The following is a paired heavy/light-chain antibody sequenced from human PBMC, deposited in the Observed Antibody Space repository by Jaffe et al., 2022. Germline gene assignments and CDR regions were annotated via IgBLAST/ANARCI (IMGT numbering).Light chain of an antibody. Sequence: QSALTQPASVSGSPGQSITISCTGTSSDVGGYNYVSWYQQHPGKAPKLMIYEVSNRPSGVSNRFSGSKSGNTASLTISGLQAEDEADYYCSSYTSSSTLPWVFGGGTKLTVL. CDR2: EVS. CDR1: SSDVGGYNY. CDR3: SSYTSSSTLPWV. V-gene: IGLV2-14*01. J-gene: IGLJ3*02.
Heavy chain of an antibody. J-gene: IGHJ5*02. D-gene: IGHD3-9*01. CDR3: ARDLSEWRYFDWLSERSNWFDP. Sequence: QVQLVQSGAEVKKPGASVKVSCKASGYTFTGYYMHWVRQAPGQGLEWMGRINPNSGGTNYAQKFQGRVTMTRDTSISTAYMELSRLRSDDTAVYYCARDLSEWRYFDWLSERSNWFDPWGQGTLVTVSS. CDR1: GYTFTGYY. V-gene: IGHV1-2*06. CDR2: INPNSGGT.